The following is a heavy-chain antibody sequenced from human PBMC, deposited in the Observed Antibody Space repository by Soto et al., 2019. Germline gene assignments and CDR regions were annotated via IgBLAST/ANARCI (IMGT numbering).Heavy chain of an antibody. Sequence: GASVKVSCKASGGTFSSYTISWVRQAPGQGLEWMGRIIPILGIANYAQKFQGRVTITADKSTSTAYMELSSLRSEDTAVYYCARDLSYCSGGSCYPFYYFDYWGQGTLVTVSS. V-gene: IGHV1-69*04. CDR3: ARDLSYCSGGSCYPFYYFDY. J-gene: IGHJ4*02. CDR1: GGTFSSYT. D-gene: IGHD2-15*01. CDR2: IIPILGIA.